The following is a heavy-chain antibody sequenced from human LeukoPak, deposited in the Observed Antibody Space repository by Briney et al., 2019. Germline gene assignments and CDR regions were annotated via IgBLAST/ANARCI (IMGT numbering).Heavy chain of an antibody. J-gene: IGHJ4*02. CDR2: ISSSSSYI. CDR1: GFTFSSYS. V-gene: IGHV3-21*01. Sequence: GGSLRLSCAASGFTFSSYSMNWVRQAPGKGLEWVSSISSSSSYIYYADSVKGRFTISRDNAKNSLYLQMNSLRAEDTAVYYCALTGYSSGWYYYWGQGTLVTVSS. CDR3: ALTGYSSGWYYY. D-gene: IGHD6-19*01.